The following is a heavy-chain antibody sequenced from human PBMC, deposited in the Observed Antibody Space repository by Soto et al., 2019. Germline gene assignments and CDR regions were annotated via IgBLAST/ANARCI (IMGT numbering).Heavy chain of an antibody. CDR3: ARTEYGDLYYFDY. Sequence: QVQLQESGPGLVKPSETLSLTCTVSGGSIRSYYWSWIRQSPGKGLEWIGYIYNGGSTDYNPSLKSRVSFSLDMSKNQFSLRLTSVTAADTAVYYCARTEYGDLYYFDYWGQGTLVTVSS. CDR2: IYNGGST. J-gene: IGHJ4*02. CDR1: GGSIRSYY. D-gene: IGHD2-21*02. V-gene: IGHV4-59*01.